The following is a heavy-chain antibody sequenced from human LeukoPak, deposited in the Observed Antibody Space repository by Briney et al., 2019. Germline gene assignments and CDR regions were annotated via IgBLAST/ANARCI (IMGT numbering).Heavy chain of an antibody. D-gene: IGHD2-15*01. V-gene: IGHV3-23*01. J-gene: IGHJ3*02. CDR1: GFTFRAYT. Sequence: PGGSLRLSCAASGFTFRAYTMNWVRQAPGKGLEWVSGIYGSGEGQTFYADSVKGRFTISRDNSKNTLYPQMNSLRAEDTAVYYCAKDLLRVSFRWDDAFDIWGQGTMVTVSP. CDR2: IYGSGEGQT. CDR3: AKDLLRVSFRWDDAFDI.